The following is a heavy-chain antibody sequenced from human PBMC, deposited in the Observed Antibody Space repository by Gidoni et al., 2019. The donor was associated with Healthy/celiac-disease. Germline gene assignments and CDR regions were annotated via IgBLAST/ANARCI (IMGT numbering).Heavy chain of an antibody. CDR2: IYHSGST. CDR3: ARRGYSADFDY. J-gene: IGHJ4*02. CDR1: GYTISSGYY. D-gene: IGHD4-4*01. V-gene: IGHV4-38-2*01. Sequence: QVQLQESGPGLVKPAETLSLTCAVCGYTISSGYYWGGLRQPPGKGLEWIGSIYHSGSTYYNPPLKSRVTISVDTSKNQFSLTLSSVTAADTAVYYCARRGYSADFDYWGQGTLVTVSS.